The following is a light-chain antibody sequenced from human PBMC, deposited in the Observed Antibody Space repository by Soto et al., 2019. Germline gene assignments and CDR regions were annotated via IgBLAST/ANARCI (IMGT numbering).Light chain of an antibody. V-gene: IGLV2-14*03. CDR1: SSDVGGYNY. Sequence: QSVLTQPASVSGSPGQSITISCTGTSSDVGGYNYVSWYQQHPGTAPKLMIHDVSNRPSGVSYRFSGSKSGNTASLTISGLQAEDEADYYCSSYTSDSTYVFGTGTEVTVL. CDR3: SSYTSDSTYV. J-gene: IGLJ1*01. CDR2: DVS.